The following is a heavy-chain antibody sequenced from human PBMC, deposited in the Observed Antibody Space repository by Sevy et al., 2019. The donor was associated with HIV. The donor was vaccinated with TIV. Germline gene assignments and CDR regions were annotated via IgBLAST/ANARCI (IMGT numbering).Heavy chain of an antibody. CDR3: ARDLPPSATTVAHFDY. Sequence: GESLKISCAASGFIFSSYEMSWVRRAPGKGLEWVSHISQSGGTTYYSDSVKGRFTISRDNAKNSLYLQMNSLRAEDTAIYYCARDLPPSATTVAHFDYWGQGTLVTVSS. D-gene: IGHD4-17*01. CDR2: ISQSGGTT. V-gene: IGHV3-48*03. CDR1: GFIFSSYE. J-gene: IGHJ4*02.